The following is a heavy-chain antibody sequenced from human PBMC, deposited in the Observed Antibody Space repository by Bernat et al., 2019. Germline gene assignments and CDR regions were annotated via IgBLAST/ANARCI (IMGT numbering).Heavy chain of an antibody. CDR1: GFSFSDYD. CDR3: AKGDVADTAMVAYDH. J-gene: IGHJ4*02. Sequence: EVHLLESGGGLVQPGGSLRLSCVASGFSFSDYDMAWVRQAPGRGLEWVSGINSNSISTYYAKSMKGRLTISRDNSKNTLYLQMRRLRAEDTAIYYCAKGDVADTAMVAYDHWGQGTRVTVSS. V-gene: IGHV3-23*05. CDR2: INSNSIST. D-gene: IGHD5-18*01.